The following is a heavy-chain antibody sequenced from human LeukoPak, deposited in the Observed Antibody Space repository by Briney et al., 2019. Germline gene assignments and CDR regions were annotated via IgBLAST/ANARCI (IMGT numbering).Heavy chain of an antibody. CDR2: ISGSGGST. V-gene: IGHV3-23*01. Sequence: GGSLRLSCAASGFTFSSYAMSWVRQAPGKGLEWVSAISGSGGSTYYADSVKGRFTISRDNSKNTLYLQMNSLRAEDTAVYYCAKDSTMIVVVILNFYYYGMDVWGQGTTVTVSS. D-gene: IGHD3-22*01. CDR1: GFTFSSYA. J-gene: IGHJ6*02. CDR3: AKDSTMIVVVILNFYYYGMDV.